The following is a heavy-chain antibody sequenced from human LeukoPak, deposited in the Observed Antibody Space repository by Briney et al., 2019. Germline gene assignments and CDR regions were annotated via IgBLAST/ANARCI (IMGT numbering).Heavy chain of an antibody. Sequence: GGSLRLSCAASGFTFSSYSMHWVRQAPGKGLEWVSSISSSSSYIYYADSVKGRFTISRDNARNSLYLQMNSLRAEDTAVYYCARDVLAAATLHWCFDLWGRGTLVTVS. CDR2: ISSSSSYI. V-gene: IGHV3-21*01. CDR3: ARDVLAAATLHWCFDL. J-gene: IGHJ2*01. CDR1: GFTFSSYS. D-gene: IGHD2-15*01.